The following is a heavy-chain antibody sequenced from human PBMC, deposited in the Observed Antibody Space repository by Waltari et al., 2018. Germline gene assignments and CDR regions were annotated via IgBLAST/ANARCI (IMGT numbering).Heavy chain of an antibody. J-gene: IGHJ3*01. CDR3: SRVRVPYNRGDGFDV. CDR1: GYSFSTYW. CDR2: IYPSDSDT. Sequence: EVQLVQSGAEVKKPGESLKISCEASGYSFSTYWIAWVRQVSGKGLEWLGVIYPSDSDTRYSPSSQGQVTFSVDKSISTAYLQWSRLKASDTAIYYCSRVRVPYNRGDGFDVWGQGTKVTVSS. V-gene: IGHV5-51*03. D-gene: IGHD1-1*01.